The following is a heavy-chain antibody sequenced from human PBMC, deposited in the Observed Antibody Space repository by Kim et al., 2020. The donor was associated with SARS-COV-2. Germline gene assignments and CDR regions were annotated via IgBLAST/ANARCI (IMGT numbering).Heavy chain of an antibody. CDR1: GFTFSSYA. V-gene: IGHV3-23*01. Sequence: GGSLRLSCAASGFTFSSYAMSWVRQAPGKGLEWVSAISGSGGSTYYADSVKGRFTISRDDSKNTLYLQMNSLRAEDTAVYYCAKPQGTVVVTGGFDYWGQGTLVTVSS. CDR2: ISGSGGST. D-gene: IGHD2-21*02. CDR3: AKPQGTVVVTGGFDY. J-gene: IGHJ4*02.